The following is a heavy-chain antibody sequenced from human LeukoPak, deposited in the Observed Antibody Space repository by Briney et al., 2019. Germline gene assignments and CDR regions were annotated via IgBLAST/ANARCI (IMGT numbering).Heavy chain of an antibody. Sequence: ASVKVSCKASGYTFTSYYMHWVRQAPGQGLEWMGIINPSGGSTSYAQKFQGRVTMTRDTSTSTVYMELSSLRSEDTAVYYCARDCHRWLVRRGAWFDPWGQGTLVTVSS. J-gene: IGHJ5*02. V-gene: IGHV1-46*01. CDR1: GYTFTSYY. CDR3: ARDCHRWLVRRGAWFDP. CDR2: INPSGGST. D-gene: IGHD6-19*01.